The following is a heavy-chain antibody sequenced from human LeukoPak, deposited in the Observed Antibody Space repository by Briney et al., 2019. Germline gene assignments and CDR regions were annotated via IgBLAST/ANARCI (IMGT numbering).Heavy chain of an antibody. J-gene: IGHJ2*01. CDR2: IHYSGST. CDR1: GGSISSYY. CDR3: ARQGMSYWYFDL. Sequence: PSETLSLTCTVSGGSISSYYWSWIRQPPGKRLEWIGYIHYSGSTNYNPSLKSRVTISVDTSKNQFSLKLSSVTAADTAVYYCARQGMSYWYFDLWGRGTLVTVSS. V-gene: IGHV4-59*08.